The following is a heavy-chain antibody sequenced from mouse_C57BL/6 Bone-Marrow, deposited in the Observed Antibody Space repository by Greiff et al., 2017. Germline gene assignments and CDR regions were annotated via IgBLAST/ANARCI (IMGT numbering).Heavy chain of an antibody. Sequence: VKLLESCPGLAVPSQCLPITCTVSWFSLPSYGVSCVLQTPGKGLEWLGVIWGDGSTNYHSALISRLSISKDNSKSQVFLKLNSLQTDDTATYYCAREVYYRNQPWFAYWGSGALVTVS. CDR2: IWGDGST. J-gene: IGHJ3*01. V-gene: IGHV2-3*01. D-gene: IGHD1-1*01. CDR1: WFSLPSYG. CDR3: AREVYYRNQPWFAY.